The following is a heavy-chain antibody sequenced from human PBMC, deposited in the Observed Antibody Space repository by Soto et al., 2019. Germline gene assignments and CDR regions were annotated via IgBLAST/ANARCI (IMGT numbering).Heavy chain of an antibody. D-gene: IGHD3-22*01. V-gene: IGHV5-10-1*01. J-gene: IGHJ4*02. CDR1: GYSCAGYW. CDR3: ARQIYDSDTGPNFQYYFDS. CDR2: IDPSDSQT. Sequence: GESLNISCNGTGYSCAGYWITWVRQKPGKGLEWMGRIDPSDSQTYYSPSFRGHVTISVTKSITTVFLQWSSLRASDTAMYYCARQIYDSDTGPNFQYYFDSWGQGTPVTVSS.